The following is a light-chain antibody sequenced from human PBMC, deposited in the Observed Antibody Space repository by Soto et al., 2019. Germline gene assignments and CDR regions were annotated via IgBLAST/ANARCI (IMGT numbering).Light chain of an antibody. CDR2: DVS. CDR1: SSDVGGYNY. CDR3: SSYTSSSTYV. V-gene: IGLV2-14*01. J-gene: IGLJ1*01. Sequence: QSDLDQPASVSGSPGQSITISCTGTSSDVGGYNYVSWYQQHPGKAPKLMIYDVSNRPSGVSNRFSGSKSGSTASLTISGLQAEDEADYYCSSYTSSSTYVFGTGTKVTVL.